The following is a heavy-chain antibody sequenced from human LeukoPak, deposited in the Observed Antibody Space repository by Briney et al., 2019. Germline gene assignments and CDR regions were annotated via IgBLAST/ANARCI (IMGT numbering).Heavy chain of an antibody. CDR3: ARRQTCDFWSGLDAFDI. Sequence: PSETLSLTCAVYGGSFSGYYWSWIRQPPGKGLEWIGEINHSGSTNYNPSLKSRVTISVDTSKNQFSLKLSSVTAADTAVYYCARRQTCDFWSGLDAFDIWGQGTMVTVSS. D-gene: IGHD3-3*01. J-gene: IGHJ3*02. V-gene: IGHV4-34*01. CDR1: GGSFSGYY. CDR2: INHSGST.